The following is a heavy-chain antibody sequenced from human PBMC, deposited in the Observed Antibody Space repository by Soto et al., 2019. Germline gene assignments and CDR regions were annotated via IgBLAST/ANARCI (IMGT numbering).Heavy chain of an antibody. Sequence: QVQLVQSGAEVKKPGSSVKVSCKASGGTFSSYAISWVRQAPGQGLEWMGGIIPIFGTANYTQKFQGRVTITADESTSTAYMELRSLGSEDTAVYYCARDHDFCSGHSLPYFDYWGQGTLVTVSS. CDR2: IIPIFGTA. J-gene: IGHJ4*02. CDR1: GGTFSSYA. CDR3: ARDHDFCSGHSLPYFDY. V-gene: IGHV1-69*01. D-gene: IGHD3-3*01.